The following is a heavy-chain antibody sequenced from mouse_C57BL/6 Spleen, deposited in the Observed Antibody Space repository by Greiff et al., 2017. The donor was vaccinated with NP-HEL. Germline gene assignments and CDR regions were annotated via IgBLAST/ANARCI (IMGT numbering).Heavy chain of an antibody. CDR2: IYPGDGDT. CDR3: AREGSDSSGYWFAY. CDR1: GYAFSSSW. D-gene: IGHD3-2*02. J-gene: IGHJ3*01. Sequence: VKLQESGPELVKPGASVKISCKASGYAFSSSWMNWVKQRPGKGLEWIGRIYPGDGDTNYNGKFKGKATLTADKSSSTAYMQLSSLTSEDSAVYFCAREGSDSSGYWFAYWGQGTLVTVSA. V-gene: IGHV1-82*01.